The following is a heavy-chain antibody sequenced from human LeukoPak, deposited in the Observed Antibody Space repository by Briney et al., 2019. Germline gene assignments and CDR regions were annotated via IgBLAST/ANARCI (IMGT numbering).Heavy chain of an antibody. V-gene: IGHV1-2*02. J-gene: IGHJ6*03. CDR1: GGTFSSYA. CDR3: ARDPDLGYYGASRMDV. CDR2: INPNSGGT. D-gene: IGHD3-10*01. Sequence: GASVKVSCKASGGTFSSYAISWVRQAPGQGLEWMGWINPNSGGTNYAQKFQGRVTMTRDTSISTAYMELSRLRSDDTAVYYCARDPDLGYYGASRMDVWGKGTTVTVSS.